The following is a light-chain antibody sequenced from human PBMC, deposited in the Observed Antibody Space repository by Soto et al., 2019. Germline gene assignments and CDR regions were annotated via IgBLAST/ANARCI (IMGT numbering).Light chain of an antibody. CDR3: QQYGSSLIT. J-gene: IGKJ5*01. Sequence: EIVLTQSPGTLSLSPGERATLSCRAIHRVSSSYLAWFQQKPGQPPRLLIYGASSRATGIPDRFSGSGSGTDFTLTISRLEPEDFAVYYCQQYGSSLITFGQGTRLEIK. CDR2: GAS. CDR1: HRVSSSY. V-gene: IGKV3-20*01.